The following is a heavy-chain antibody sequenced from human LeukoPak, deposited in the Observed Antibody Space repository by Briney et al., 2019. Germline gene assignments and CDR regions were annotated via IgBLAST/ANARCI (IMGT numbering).Heavy chain of an antibody. CDR2: LTGIGDYT. V-gene: IGHV3-23*01. D-gene: IGHD6-19*01. J-gene: IGHJ4*02. Sequence: PGGSLRLSCAGSGFTFTNYMAWVRPAPGMGLEWVSALTGIGDYTYYTDSVKGRFTISRDNSKNTLYLQMNSLSGEDTAIYYCVKDLPASGWYSWGQGTLVTVSS. CDR1: GFTFTNY. CDR3: VKDLPASGWYS.